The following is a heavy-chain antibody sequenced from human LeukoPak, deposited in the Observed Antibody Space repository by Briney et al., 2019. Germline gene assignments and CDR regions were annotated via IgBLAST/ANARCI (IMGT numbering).Heavy chain of an antibody. V-gene: IGHV1-2*04. CDR3: ARDVHPSGMDV. D-gene: IGHD1-1*01. CDR1: GYTFTSYG. Sequence: GASVKVSCKASGYTFTSYGISWVRQAPGQGLEWMGWINPNSGGTNYAQKFQGWVTMTRDTSISTAYMELSRLRSDDTAVYYCARDVHPSGMDVWGQGTTVTVSS. CDR2: INPNSGGT. J-gene: IGHJ6*02.